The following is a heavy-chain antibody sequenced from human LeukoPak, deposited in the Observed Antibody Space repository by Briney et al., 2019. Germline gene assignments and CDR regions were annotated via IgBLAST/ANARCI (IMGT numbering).Heavy chain of an antibody. CDR3: AKVEEGWFDP. CDR2: ISGSGGIT. V-gene: IGHV3-23*01. J-gene: IGHJ5*02. CDR1: GFTFSNYA. Sequence: GGSLRLSCAASGFTFSNYAMSWVRQAPGKGLEWVSAISGSGGITFYADSVKGRFTISRDSSKNTLYLQMNSLSTDDTAVYYCAKVEEGWFDPWGQGTLVTVSS.